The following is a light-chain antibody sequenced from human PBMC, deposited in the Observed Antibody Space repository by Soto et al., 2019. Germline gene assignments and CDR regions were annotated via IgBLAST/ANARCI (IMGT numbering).Light chain of an antibody. V-gene: IGLV3-9*01. Sequence: SYELTQPLSVSVALGQTARITCGRNNVGNKNVHWYQQRPGQAPVLVIYRDINRPSGIPERFSGSNSGNTATLTISRAQAGDEADYYCQVWDSSTVVFGGGTKLTVL. CDR3: QVWDSSTVV. CDR2: RDI. J-gene: IGLJ2*01. CDR1: NVGNKN.